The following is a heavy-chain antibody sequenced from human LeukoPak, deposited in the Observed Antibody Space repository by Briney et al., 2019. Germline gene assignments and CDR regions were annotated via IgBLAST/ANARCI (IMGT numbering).Heavy chain of an antibody. V-gene: IGHV3-23*01. Sequence: GGSLRLSXAASGFTFSSYVMSWVRQPPGKGLEWVSGISGSGGSTYYADSVKGRFTISRDNSKNTLFLQMNSLRAEDTAVYYCAKVRGDGYIPLDYWGQGTLVTVSS. CDR1: GFTFSSYV. J-gene: IGHJ4*02. CDR2: ISGSGGST. CDR3: AKVRGDGYIPLDY. D-gene: IGHD5-24*01.